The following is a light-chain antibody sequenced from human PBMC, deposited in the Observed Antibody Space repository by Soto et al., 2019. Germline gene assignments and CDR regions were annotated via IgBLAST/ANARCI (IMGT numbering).Light chain of an antibody. J-gene: IGLJ2*01. CDR1: NIGSKN. CDR2: SNT. Sequence: SYELTQPPSVSVAPGKTARITCGGDNIGSKNVHWYHQKPGQAPVLVIYSNTDRTSGIPERFSGSNSGNTATLTISRVEAGDEDDYYCQVWDRSSNHRVFGGGTKLTVL. CDR3: QVWDRSSNHRV. V-gene: IGLV3-21*04.